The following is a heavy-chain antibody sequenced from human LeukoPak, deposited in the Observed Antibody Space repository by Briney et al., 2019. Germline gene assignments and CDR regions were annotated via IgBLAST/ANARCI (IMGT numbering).Heavy chain of an antibody. CDR2: ISAYNGNT. V-gene: IGHV1-18*01. D-gene: IGHD6-19*01. CDR1: GYTFTSYG. CDR3: ARKEAYHSSGWYDDY. Sequence: GASVKVSCKASGYTFTSYGISWVRQAPGQGLEWMGWISAYNGNTNYAQKLQGRVTMTTDTSTSTAYMELRSLRSDDTAVYYCARKEAYHSSGWYDDYWGQGTLVNVSS. J-gene: IGHJ4*02.